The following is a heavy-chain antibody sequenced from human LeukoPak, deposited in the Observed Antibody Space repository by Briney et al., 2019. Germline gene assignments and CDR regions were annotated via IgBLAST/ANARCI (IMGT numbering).Heavy chain of an antibody. CDR1: GGSFSSYY. J-gene: IGHJ6*02. CDR3: ARGLRYYYGSGSYYNSFYYYGMDV. CDR2: IYYSGST. D-gene: IGHD3-10*01. V-gene: IGHV4-34*01. Sequence: SETLSLTCAVYGGSFSSYYWGWIRQPPGKGLEWIGSIYYSGSTYYNPSLKSRVTISVDTSKNQFSLKLSSVTAADTAVYYCARGLRYYYGSGSYYNSFYYYGMDVWGQGTTVTVSS.